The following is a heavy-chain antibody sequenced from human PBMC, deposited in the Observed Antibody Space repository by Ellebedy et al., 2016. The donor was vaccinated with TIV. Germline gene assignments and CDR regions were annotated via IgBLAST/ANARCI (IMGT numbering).Heavy chain of an antibody. J-gene: IGHJ5*02. CDR2: IYYSGNT. D-gene: IGHD1-26*01. V-gene: IGHV4-39*01. Sequence: SETLSLXCTVSGGSISSSSYYWGWIRQPPGKGLEWIGTIYYSGNTYYNPSLKSRVTISVDTSKNQFSLNLNSVTAADTAVYYCARQEGATPVWFDPWGQGTLVTVSS. CDR3: ARQEGATPVWFDP. CDR1: GGSISSSSYY.